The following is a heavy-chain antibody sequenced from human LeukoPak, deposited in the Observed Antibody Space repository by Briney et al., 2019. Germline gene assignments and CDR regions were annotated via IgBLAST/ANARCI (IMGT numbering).Heavy chain of an antibody. CDR3: ARYMVGGGPFDY. J-gene: IGHJ4*02. Sequence: PGGSLRLSCTASGFTFTSYGMNWVRQAPGKGLEWIGYIYYSGSTNYNPSLKSRVTISVDTSKNQFSLKLSSVTAADTAVYYCARYMVGGGPFDYWGQGTLVSVSS. CDR1: GFTFTSYG. CDR2: IYYSGST. D-gene: IGHD4/OR15-4a*01. V-gene: IGHV4-59*01.